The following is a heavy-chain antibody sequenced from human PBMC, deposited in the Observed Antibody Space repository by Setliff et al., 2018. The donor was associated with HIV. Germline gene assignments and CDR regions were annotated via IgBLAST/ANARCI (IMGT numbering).Heavy chain of an antibody. CDR2: IYPNSGGT. J-gene: IGHJ4*02. Sequence: GASVKVSCKASGYTFTAYYMHWVRQAPGQGLEWMGWIYPNSGGTKYAQKFQGRVTMTRDTSISTAYMELSRLRSDDTAVYYCARGSPIVWFGEFLYPEIDYWGQGSLVTSPQ. CDR1: GYTFTAYY. CDR3: ARGSPIVWFGEFLYPEIDY. V-gene: IGHV1-2*02. D-gene: IGHD3-10*01.